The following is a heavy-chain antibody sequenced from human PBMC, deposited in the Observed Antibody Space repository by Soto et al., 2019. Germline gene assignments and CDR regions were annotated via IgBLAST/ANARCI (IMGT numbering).Heavy chain of an antibody. V-gene: IGHV4-31*03. CDR3: ARGRSGRGSSWPYNWFDP. Sequence: TLSLTCTVSVGSISSGGYYWSWIRQHPGKGLEWIGYIYYSGSTYYNPSLKSRVTISVDTSKNQFSLKLSSVTAADTAVYYCARGRSGRGSSWPYNWFDPWGQGTLVTVSS. J-gene: IGHJ5*02. CDR2: IYYSGST. D-gene: IGHD6-13*01. CDR1: VGSISSGGYY.